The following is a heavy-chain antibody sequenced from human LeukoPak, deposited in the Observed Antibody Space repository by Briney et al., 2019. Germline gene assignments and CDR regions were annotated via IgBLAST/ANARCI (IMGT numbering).Heavy chain of an antibody. V-gene: IGHV4-34*01. J-gene: IGHJ5*02. Sequence: SETLSLTCAVYGGSFSGYYWSWIRRPPGKGLEWIGEINHSGSTNYNPSLKSRVTISVDTSKNQFSLKLSSVTAADTAVYYCARPYCSSTSCYGWFDPWGQGTLVTVSS. CDR2: INHSGST. CDR3: ARPYCSSTSCYGWFDP. D-gene: IGHD2-2*01. CDR1: GGSFSGYY.